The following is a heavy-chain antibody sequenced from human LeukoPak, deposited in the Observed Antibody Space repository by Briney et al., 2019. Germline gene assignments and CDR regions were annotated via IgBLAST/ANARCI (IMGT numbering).Heavy chain of an antibody. V-gene: IGHV3-23*01. CDR2: ITGTGAGYST. CDR3: AKDRGGTGNAYYFAS. J-gene: IGHJ4*02. CDR1: GFTFSTYA. D-gene: IGHD1-1*01. Sequence: GGSLRLSCAASGFTFSTYAMSWVRQAPGKGLEWVSAITGTGAGYSTYYADSVKGRFTISRDNSKNKQYLQMTSLGAEDTAVYYCAKDRGGTGNAYYFASWGPGTLVTVSS.